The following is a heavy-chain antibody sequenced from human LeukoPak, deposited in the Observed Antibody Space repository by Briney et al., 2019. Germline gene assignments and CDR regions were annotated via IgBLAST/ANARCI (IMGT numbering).Heavy chain of an antibody. Sequence: ASVKVSCKASGYAFTSYYMHWVRQAPGQGLEWMGLINPSGGSTNYAQKFKGRVTMTRDTSTGTVYMELSSLRFEDSAMYYCARSWIRSGRVVGYFDFWGQGIPVTVSS. CDR2: INPSGGST. CDR1: GYAFTSYY. D-gene: IGHD5-18*01. J-gene: IGHJ4*02. V-gene: IGHV1-46*01. CDR3: ARSWIRSGRVVGYFDF.